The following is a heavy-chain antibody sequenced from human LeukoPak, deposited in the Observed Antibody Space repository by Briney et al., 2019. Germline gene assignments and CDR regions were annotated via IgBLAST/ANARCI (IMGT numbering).Heavy chain of an antibody. D-gene: IGHD6-6*01. Sequence: ASVKVSCKASGYTFTVNYIHWVRQAPGQGLEWMGRIYPDSGDTNYAQEFQGRVTMTRDTSISTAYMELSSLTSDDTAVYYCARFSHYSSSSGGAYWGQGTLVTVSS. CDR3: ARFSHYSSSSGGAY. J-gene: IGHJ4*02. CDR1: GYTFTVNY. CDR2: IYPDSGDT. V-gene: IGHV1-2*06.